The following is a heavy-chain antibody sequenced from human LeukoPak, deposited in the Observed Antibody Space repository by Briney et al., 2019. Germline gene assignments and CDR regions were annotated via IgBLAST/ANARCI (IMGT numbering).Heavy chain of an antibody. J-gene: IGHJ4*02. V-gene: IGHV3-74*01. CDR3: ARDDILTGYPYFDY. CDR1: GFTFSSYW. Sequence: PGGSLRLSCAASGFTFSSYWMHWVRQAPGKGLVWVSRINSDGSSTSYADSVKGRITTSRDNAKNTLYLQMHSLRAEDTAAYYCARDDILTGYPYFDYWGQGTLVTVSS. D-gene: IGHD3-9*01. CDR2: INSDGSST.